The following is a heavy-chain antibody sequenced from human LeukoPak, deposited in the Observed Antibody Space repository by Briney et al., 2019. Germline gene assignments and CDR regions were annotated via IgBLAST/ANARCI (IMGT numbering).Heavy chain of an antibody. CDR2: IYYSGST. Sequence: SETLSLTCTVSGGSISSYYWSWIRQPPGKGLEWIGYIYYSGSTNYNPSLKSRVTISVDTSKNQFSLKLSSVTAADTAVYYCARIAAAEGYYYMDVWGKGTTVTVSS. J-gene: IGHJ6*03. V-gene: IGHV4-59*01. CDR1: GGSISSYY. CDR3: ARIAAAEGYYYMDV. D-gene: IGHD6-13*01.